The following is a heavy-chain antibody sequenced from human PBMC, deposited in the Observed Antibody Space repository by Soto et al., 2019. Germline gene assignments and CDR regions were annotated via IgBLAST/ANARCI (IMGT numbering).Heavy chain of an antibody. CDR3: ARAWGRTFDSNGYFDY. Sequence: SETLSLTYTFSGGTVISGSYYLIWIRQPPGKGLEWIGYIYYSGSTHYNPSLKSRVTISKDTSNNHFSLKLSSVTAADTAVYFCARAWGRTFDSNGYFDYWGQGTLVTVSS. D-gene: IGHD3-22*01. V-gene: IGHV4-61*03. CDR1: GGTVISGSYY. CDR2: IYYSGST. J-gene: IGHJ4*02.